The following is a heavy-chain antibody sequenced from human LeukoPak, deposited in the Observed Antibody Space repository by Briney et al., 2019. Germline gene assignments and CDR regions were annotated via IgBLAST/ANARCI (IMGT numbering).Heavy chain of an antibody. D-gene: IGHD6-6*01. CDR3: AKQSTARSLGE. CDR1: GFPFAFA. J-gene: IGHJ4*02. Sequence: SGGSLRLSCAASGFPFAFAMSWVRQAPGKGLEWVSTISGSGADIYYADSVRGRFTISRDNSKNMLYLQMNSLRAEDTAVYYCAKQSTARSLGEGGQGTLVTVSS. V-gene: IGHV3-23*01. CDR2: ISGSGADI.